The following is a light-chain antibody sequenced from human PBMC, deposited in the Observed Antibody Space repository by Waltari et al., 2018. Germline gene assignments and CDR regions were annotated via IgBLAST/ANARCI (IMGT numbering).Light chain of an antibody. CDR3: QQYDYWPT. Sequence: ERVMTQSPATLSVSPGERATLSCRASQRVSSNLAWYQQKFGQAPRLLIYGASPRATGIPARFSGSGSGTEFTLTISSLQSEDFAVYYCQQYDYWPTFGQGTKVEIK. J-gene: IGKJ1*01. CDR2: GAS. V-gene: IGKV3-15*01. CDR1: QRVSSN.